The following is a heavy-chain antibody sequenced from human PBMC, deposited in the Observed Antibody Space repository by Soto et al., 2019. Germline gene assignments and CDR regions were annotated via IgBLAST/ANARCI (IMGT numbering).Heavy chain of an antibody. J-gene: IGHJ4*02. CDR2: INHSGST. V-gene: IGHV4-34*01. CDR1: GGSFSGYY. D-gene: IGHD3-9*01. CDR3: AGLRVTHSIYYDILTGPKVGVNN. Sequence: ASETLSLTCAVYGGSFSGYYWSWIRQPPGKGLEWIGEINHSGSTNYNPSLKSRVNISVDTSKNQFSLKLSSVTAADTAVYYCAGLRVTHSIYYDILTGPKVGVNNWGKVTLVTISS.